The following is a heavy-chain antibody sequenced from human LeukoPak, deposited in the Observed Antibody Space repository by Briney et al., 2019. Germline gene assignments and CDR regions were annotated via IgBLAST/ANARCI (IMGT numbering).Heavy chain of an antibody. CDR2: IYYSGST. CDR1: GGSISSYY. J-gene: IGHJ4*02. D-gene: IGHD4-11*01. V-gene: IGHV4-59*01. CDR3: ARAEVTVTTFDY. Sequence: SETLSLTCTVSGGSISSYYWSWIRQPPGKGLEWIGYIYYSGSTNYNPSLKSRVTISVDTSKNQFSLKLSSVTAADTAVYYCARAEVTVTTFDYWGQGTLVTVSS.